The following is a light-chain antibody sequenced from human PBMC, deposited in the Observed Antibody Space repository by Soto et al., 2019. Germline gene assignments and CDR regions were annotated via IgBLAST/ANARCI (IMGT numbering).Light chain of an antibody. CDR1: QSVSIL. J-gene: IGKJ1*01. V-gene: IGKV3-15*01. CDR3: QQYNNWPRT. CDR2: GAT. Sequence: ILMSHSPGTLCVSTRERATVSYRPRQSVSILLAWYQQKPSQAPRLLIHGATTRATGIPARFSGSGSGTEFTLTISSLQSEDFAVYYCQQYNNWPRTFGQGTKVDIK.